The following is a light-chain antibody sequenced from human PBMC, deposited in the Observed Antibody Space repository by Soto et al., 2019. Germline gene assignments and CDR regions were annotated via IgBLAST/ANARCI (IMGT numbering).Light chain of an antibody. J-gene: IGKJ1*01. CDR2: GAS. CDR3: QQYDNPPRT. CDR1: QSVNSNY. Sequence: ETVLTQSPGILSLSPGERATLSCRASQSVNSNYLAWYQQIPGQSPRVLMYGASNRATGIPDRFSGSGSGTDFTLTISGLEPEDFAVYYCQQYDNPPRTFGQGTKVEIK. V-gene: IGKV3-20*01.